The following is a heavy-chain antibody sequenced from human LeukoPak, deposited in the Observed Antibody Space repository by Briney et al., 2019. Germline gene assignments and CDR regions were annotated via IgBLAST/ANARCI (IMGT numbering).Heavy chain of an antibody. V-gene: IGHV1-8*01. CDR1: GYTFTTYD. Sequence: GASVKVSCKASGYTFTTYDFNWLRQATGQGLEWMGWMNPTSGNTGYAQNFQGRVTMTRDTSPSTAYLELSSLGSEDTAVYYCTRNIAPGGKGYYFDYWGQGTLVTVSS. CDR3: TRNIAPGGKGYYFDY. D-gene: IGHD6-13*01. CDR2: MNPTSGNT. J-gene: IGHJ4*02.